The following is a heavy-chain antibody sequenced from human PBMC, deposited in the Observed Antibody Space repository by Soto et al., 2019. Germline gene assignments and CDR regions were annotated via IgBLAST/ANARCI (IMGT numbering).Heavy chain of an antibody. Sequence: GASVKVSCKASGYTFTSYGISWVRQAPGQGLEWMGWISAYNGNTNYAQKLQGRVTMTTDTSTSTAYMELRSLRSDDTAVYYCARDRRVLRFLEWLRYWYLDLWGRGTLVTVSS. CDR3: ARDRRVLRFLEWLRYWYLDL. D-gene: IGHD3-3*01. V-gene: IGHV1-18*04. CDR1: GYTFTSYG. CDR2: ISAYNGNT. J-gene: IGHJ2*01.